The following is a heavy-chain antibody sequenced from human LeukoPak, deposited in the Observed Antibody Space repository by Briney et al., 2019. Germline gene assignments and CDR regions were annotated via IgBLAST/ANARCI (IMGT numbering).Heavy chain of an antibody. Sequence: PGGSLRLSCAASGFTFSSYAMSLVRQAAGKGLEWVSAISGSGGSTYYADSVKGRFTISRDNSKNTLYLQMNSLRAEDTAVYYCASLRIAVAATGDYWGQGTLVTVSS. J-gene: IGHJ4*02. CDR2: ISGSGGST. CDR3: ASLRIAVAATGDY. CDR1: GFTFSSYA. D-gene: IGHD6-19*01. V-gene: IGHV3-23*01.